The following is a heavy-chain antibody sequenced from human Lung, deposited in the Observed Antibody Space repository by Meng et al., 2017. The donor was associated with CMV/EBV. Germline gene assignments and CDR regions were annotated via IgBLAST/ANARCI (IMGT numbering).Heavy chain of an antibody. V-gene: IGHV1-46*01. CDR1: GYTFSIYY. Sequence: ASXXVSXKASGYTFSIYYIHWVRQAPGQGLEWMGTIKPSDGSPIQIQRFQGRLTMTRDTSTSTVYMELSSLRSEDTAVYYCARGGVTSVRGLDSWGQGTLVTVSS. D-gene: IGHD3-10*01. CDR2: IKPSDGSP. J-gene: IGHJ5*01. CDR3: ARGGVTSVRGLDS.